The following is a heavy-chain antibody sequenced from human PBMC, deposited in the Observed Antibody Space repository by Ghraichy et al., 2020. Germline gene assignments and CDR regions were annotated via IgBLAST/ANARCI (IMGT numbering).Heavy chain of an antibody. CDR3: ARGGIDAFDI. J-gene: IGHJ3*02. CDR2: IYYSGST. CDR1: GGSISSGGYS. Sequence: SETLSLTCAVSGGSISSGGYSWSWIRQPPGKGLEWIGYIYYSGSTYYNPSLKSRVTISVDTSKNQFSLKLSSVTAADTAVYYCARGGIDAFDIWGQGTMVTVSS. D-gene: IGHD2-15*01. V-gene: IGHV4-30-4*07.